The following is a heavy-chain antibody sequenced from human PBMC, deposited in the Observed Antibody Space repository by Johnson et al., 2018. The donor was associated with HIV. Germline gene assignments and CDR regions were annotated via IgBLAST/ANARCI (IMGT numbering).Heavy chain of an antibody. V-gene: IGHV3-30-3*01. CDR2: ISYAGSNK. CDR1: GFTFSSYA. Sequence: VQLVESGGGLVQPGGSLRLSCAASGFTFSSYAMHWVRQAPGKGLEWVAVISYAGSNKYYADSVKGRFTISRDNSKNTLYLQMNSLRAEDTAGYYCSREGIAAAGPGDDAFDIWGQGTMVTVSS. J-gene: IGHJ3*02. D-gene: IGHD6-13*01. CDR3: SREGIAAAGPGDDAFDI.